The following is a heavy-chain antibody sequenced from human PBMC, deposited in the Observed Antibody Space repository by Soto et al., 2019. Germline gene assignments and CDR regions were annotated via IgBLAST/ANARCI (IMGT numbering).Heavy chain of an antibody. Sequence: SVKVSCKASGGIFSSYAFSWVRQAPGQGLEWMGGIIPIFGTANYAQKFQGRVTITADESSSTAYMELSSLRSEDTAVYYCAREIIAARPRLSSKISYYYYGMDVWGQGTTVTVSS. D-gene: IGHD6-6*01. J-gene: IGHJ6*02. V-gene: IGHV1-69*13. CDR3: AREIIAARPRLSSKISYYYYGMDV. CDR2: IIPIFGTA. CDR1: GGIFSSYA.